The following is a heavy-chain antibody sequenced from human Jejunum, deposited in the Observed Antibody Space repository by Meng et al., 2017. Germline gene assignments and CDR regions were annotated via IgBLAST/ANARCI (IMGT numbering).Heavy chain of an antibody. CDR2: SGRSRDT. J-gene: IGHJ4*02. CDR3: AKHLSGSYTFDS. V-gene: IGHV3-23*04. D-gene: IGHD1-26*01. CDR1: GFNFSTNY. Sequence: VQLVGSGGGLVQPGDSLRLFCAASGFNFSTNYMSWVRRAPGKGLEWVSASGRSRDTYYADSVKGRFTISRDTSKNTLYLEMNSLRAEDTAVYYCAKHLSGSYTFDSWGQGTLVTVSS.